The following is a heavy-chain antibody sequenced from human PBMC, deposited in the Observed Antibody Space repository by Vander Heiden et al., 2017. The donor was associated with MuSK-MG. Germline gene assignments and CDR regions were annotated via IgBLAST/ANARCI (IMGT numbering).Heavy chain of an antibody. CDR1: GGSTSSGSYY. J-gene: IGHJ3*02. V-gene: IGHV4-61*02. CDR2: IYTSEST. D-gene: IGHD3-3*01. CDR3: AREGDGGDFWSGTHTYALDI. Sequence: VQLQVSGPGLVQPSQTLSLTCTVSGGSTSSGSYYWCCIRQPAGKGLEWVVRIYTSESTNYNPSLKSRVTISVDTSKNQFSRKLSSVTAADTAVYYCAREGDGGDFWSGTHTYALDIWGQGTMVTVSS.